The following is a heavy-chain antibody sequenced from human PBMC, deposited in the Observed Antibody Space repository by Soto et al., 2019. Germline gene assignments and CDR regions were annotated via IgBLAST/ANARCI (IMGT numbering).Heavy chain of an antibody. CDR1: GGSINSSSYF. D-gene: IGHD6-19*01. V-gene: IGHV4-39*01. J-gene: IGHJ5*02. CDR3: ARHYSSGSRNWFDP. CDR2: IYYSGST. Sequence: SETLSLTCSVSGGSINSSSYFWGWVRQPPGKGLEWIGSIYYSGSTYYNPSLRSRVTISVDTSKNQFSLKLSSVAAADTAVFYCARHYSSGSRNWFDPWGQGTLVTVSS.